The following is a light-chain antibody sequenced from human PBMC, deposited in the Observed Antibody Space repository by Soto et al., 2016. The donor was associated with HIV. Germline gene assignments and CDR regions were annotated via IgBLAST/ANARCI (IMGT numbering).Light chain of an antibody. Sequence: SSELTQDPAVSVALGQTVKITCQGDSLRNYRANWYQQKPGQAPILVISGDDNRPSGIPERFSASTSGNTASLTITGTQAEDEADYYCSSRDSSGAHYLFGNGTQVT. CDR1: SLRNYR. J-gene: IGLJ1*01. V-gene: IGLV3-19*01. CDR3: SSRDSSGAHYL. CDR2: GDD.